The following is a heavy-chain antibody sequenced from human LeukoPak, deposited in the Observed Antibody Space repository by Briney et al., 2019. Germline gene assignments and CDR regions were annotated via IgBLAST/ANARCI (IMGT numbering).Heavy chain of an antibody. V-gene: IGHV1-2*02. CDR3: AREVFGATMIDY. Sequence: ASAKVSCKASGYTFTGYYMHWVRQAPGQGLEWMGWITPNSGGTNYAQKFQGRVTMTRDTAISTAYMELSRLRSDDTAVYYCAREVFGATMIDYWGQGTLVTVSS. CDR1: GYTFTGYY. D-gene: IGHD1-26*01. CDR2: ITPNSGGT. J-gene: IGHJ4*02.